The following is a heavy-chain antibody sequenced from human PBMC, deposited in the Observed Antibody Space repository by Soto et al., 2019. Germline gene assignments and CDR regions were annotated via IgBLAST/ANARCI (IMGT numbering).Heavy chain of an antibody. D-gene: IGHD1-1*01. Sequence: ASVKVSCKASGYTFTSYGISWVRQAPGQGLEWMGWISAYNGNTNYAQKLQGRVTMTTDTSTSTAYMELRSLRSDDTAVYYCARARVIEDWNDASDYWGQGTLVTVSS. V-gene: IGHV1-18*01. J-gene: IGHJ4*02. CDR3: ARARVIEDWNDASDY. CDR2: ISAYNGNT. CDR1: GYTFTSYG.